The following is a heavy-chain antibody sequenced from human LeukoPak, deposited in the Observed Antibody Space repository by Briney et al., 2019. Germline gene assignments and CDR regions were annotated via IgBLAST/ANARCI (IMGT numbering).Heavy chain of an antibody. V-gene: IGHV3-23*01. Sequence: PGGSLRLSCAAGRFSFCSYAMSGVRQAPGKGLEWVSVISGSGGTSYFADSVKGRFTISRDNSKHTLYLQMNSLRAEDTAVYYCTKAHRETAPSNWFDPWGQGTLVIVSS. J-gene: IGHJ5*02. CDR3: TKAHRETAPSNWFDP. CDR2: ISGSGGTS. D-gene: IGHD5-24*01. CDR1: RFSFCSYA.